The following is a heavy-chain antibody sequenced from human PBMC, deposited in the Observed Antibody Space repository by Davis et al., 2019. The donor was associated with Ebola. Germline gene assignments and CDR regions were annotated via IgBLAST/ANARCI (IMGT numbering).Heavy chain of an antibody. J-gene: IGHJ6*02. V-gene: IGHV1-2*02. CDR3: ARDGMTTVTFPYYYYGMDV. CDR1: GYTFTGYY. CDR2: INPNSGGT. D-gene: IGHD4-17*01. Sequence: ASVKVSCKASGYTFTGYYMHWVRQAPGQGLEWMGWINPNSGGTNYAQKFQGRVTMTRDTSISTAYMKLSRLRSDDTAVYYCARDGMTTVTFPYYYYGMDVWGQGTTVTVSS.